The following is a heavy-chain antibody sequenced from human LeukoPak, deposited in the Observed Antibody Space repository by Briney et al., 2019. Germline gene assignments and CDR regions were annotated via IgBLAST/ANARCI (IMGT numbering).Heavy chain of an antibody. Sequence: PGGSLRLSCAASGLTFNNYGMTWVRQAPGKGLEWVANIKQDGNEKYYVDSVKGRFTISRDNAKNSLFLQINSLRAEDTAMYYCARVSPRGYYFDYWGQGALVTVSP. CDR2: IKQDGNEK. V-gene: IGHV3-7*05. J-gene: IGHJ4*02. CDR3: ARVSPRGYYFDY. D-gene: IGHD5-12*01. CDR1: GLTFNNYG.